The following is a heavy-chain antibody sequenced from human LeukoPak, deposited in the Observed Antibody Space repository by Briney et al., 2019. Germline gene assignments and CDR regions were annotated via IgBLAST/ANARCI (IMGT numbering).Heavy chain of an antibody. CDR3: SRPNTIADGSGSHFLITYPDS. J-gene: IGHJ4*02. CDR1: GYTFTGYY. V-gene: IGHV1-2*02. Sequence: ASVKVSCTASGYTFTGYYMHWVRQAPGQGLEWMGWIKPNSGDTTYAQTFQGRVTLTRETSISTAYLELTRLRSEGTAVYFWSRPNTIADGSGSHFLITYPDSWDQGTLVTVSS. CDR2: IKPNSGDT. D-gene: IGHD3-10*01.